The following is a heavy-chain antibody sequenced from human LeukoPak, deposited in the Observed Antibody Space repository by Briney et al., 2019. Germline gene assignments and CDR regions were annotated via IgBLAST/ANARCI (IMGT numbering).Heavy chain of an antibody. CDR3: ARQVWGVGSAFDI. J-gene: IGHJ3*02. Sequence: SETLSLTCTVSGGSISSYYWSWIRQPPGKRLEWIGYIYTSGSTNYNPSLKSRVTISVDTSKNQFSLKLSSVTAADTAVYYCARQVWGVGSAFDIWGQGTMVTVSS. CDR1: GGSISSYY. D-gene: IGHD3-16*01. V-gene: IGHV4-4*09. CDR2: IYTSGST.